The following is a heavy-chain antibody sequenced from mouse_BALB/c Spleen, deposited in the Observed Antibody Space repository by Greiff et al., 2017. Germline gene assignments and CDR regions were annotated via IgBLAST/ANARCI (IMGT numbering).Heavy chain of an antibody. D-gene: IGHD2-4*01. J-gene: IGHJ4*01. CDR3: ARGGDYDGGNYYAMDY. V-gene: IGHV5-17*02. Sequence: EVQLVESGGGLVQPGGSRKLSCAASGFTFSSFGMHWVRQAPEKGLEWVAYISSGSSTIYYADTVTGRFTISRDNPKNTLFLQMTSLRSEDTAMYYCARGGDYDGGNYYAMDYWGQGTSVTVSS. CDR2: ISSGSSTI. CDR1: GFTFSSFG.